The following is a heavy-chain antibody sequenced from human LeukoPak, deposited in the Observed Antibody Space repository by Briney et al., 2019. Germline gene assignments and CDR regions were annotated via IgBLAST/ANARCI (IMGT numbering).Heavy chain of an antibody. CDR1: GGSISSGGYY. V-gene: IGHV4-31*03. Sequence: KPSETLSLTRTVSGGSISSGGYYWSWIRQHPGKGLEWIGYIYYSGSTYYNPSLKSRVTISVDTSKNQFSLKLSSVTAADTAVYYCARVGVVPAADFDYWGQGTLVTVSS. J-gene: IGHJ4*02. CDR2: IYYSGST. D-gene: IGHD2-2*01. CDR3: ARVGVVPAADFDY.